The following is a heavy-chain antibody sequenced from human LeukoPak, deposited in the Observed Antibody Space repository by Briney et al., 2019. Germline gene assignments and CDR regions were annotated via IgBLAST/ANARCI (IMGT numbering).Heavy chain of an antibody. V-gene: IGHV3-33*08. J-gene: IGHJ4*02. CDR3: ARLKRRPAYFDY. CDR2: IWYDGSDK. CDR1: GLTFNSHA. Sequence: PGGSLRLSCAASGLTFNSHAMSWVRQAPRKGLEWVAAIWYDGSDKYYADSVKGRFTISRDNSKNTLYLQMNSLRAEDTAVYYCARLKRRPAYFDYWGQGTLVTVSS.